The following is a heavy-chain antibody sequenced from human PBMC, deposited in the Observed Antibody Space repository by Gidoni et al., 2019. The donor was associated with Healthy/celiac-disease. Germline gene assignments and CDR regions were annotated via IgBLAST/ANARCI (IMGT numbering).Heavy chain of an antibody. D-gene: IGHD3-3*01. CDR2: IIPILGIA. Sequence: QVQLVQSGAEVKKPGSSVKVSCKASGGTFSSYAISWVRQAPGQGLEWMGRIIPILGIANYAQKFQGRVTITADKSTSTAYMELSSLRSEDTAVYYCAALPRILEWFYGMDVWGQGTTVTVSS. CDR3: AALPRILEWFYGMDV. CDR1: GGTFSSYA. V-gene: IGHV1-69*09. J-gene: IGHJ6*02.